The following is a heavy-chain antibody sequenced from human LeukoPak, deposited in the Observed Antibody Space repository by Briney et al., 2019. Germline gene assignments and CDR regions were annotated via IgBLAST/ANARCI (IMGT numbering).Heavy chain of an antibody. D-gene: IGHD2-8*02. CDR2: IFSGGGEI. V-gene: IGHV3-23*01. J-gene: IGHJ4*02. Sequence: GGSLRLSCAASGFTFSAFAMIWVRQPPGKGLEWVSSIFSGGGEIHYADSVRGRFTISRDNSKSTLSLQMNSLRVEDTAIYYCATYRQVLLPFESWGRGTLVTVSS. CDR3: ATYRQVLLPFES. CDR1: GFTFSAFA.